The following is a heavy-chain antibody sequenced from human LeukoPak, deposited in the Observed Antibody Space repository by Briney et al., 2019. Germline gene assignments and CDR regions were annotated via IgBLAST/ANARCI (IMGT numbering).Heavy chain of an antibody. CDR1: GYTFTSYY. J-gene: IGHJ6*02. CDR2: INPSGGST. D-gene: IGHD3-22*01. V-gene: IGHV1-46*01. Sequence: ASVKVCCKSSGYTFTSYYMYWVRQAPGQGLEWMGIINPSGGSTSYAQKFQGRVTMTRDTSTSTVYMELSSLRSEDTAVYYCAREWLSTIVPSKYGMDVWGQGTTVTVSS. CDR3: AREWLSTIVPSKYGMDV.